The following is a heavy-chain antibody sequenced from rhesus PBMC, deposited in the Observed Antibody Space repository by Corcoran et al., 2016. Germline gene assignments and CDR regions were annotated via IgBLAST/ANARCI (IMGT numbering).Heavy chain of an antibody. J-gene: IGHJ4*01. Sequence: EVQLVESGGGLAKPGGSLRLSCAASGFSFIDYYMSWVRQAPGKGLVWVLVISYTGGSTYYAYSVKGRFTIYRENAKITLYLQMDSLRAEDTAVYYCAREGSSWSGGLDYWGQGVLVTVSS. CDR2: ISYTGGST. D-gene: IGHD6-13*01. CDR1: GFSFIDYY. CDR3: AREGSSWSGGLDY. V-gene: IGHV3S18*01.